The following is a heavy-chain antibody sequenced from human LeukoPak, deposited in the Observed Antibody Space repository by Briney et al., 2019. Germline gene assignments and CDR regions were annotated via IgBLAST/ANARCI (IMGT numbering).Heavy chain of an antibody. CDR3: VRDLDWGAYDY. Sequence: GGSLRLSCEASGLTFSSYDMQWVREAPGQRLEWVSGISGSGANTYQAVSVKGRFTISRDNSKNTLHLQMNSLRTEDTAVYYCVRDLDWGAYDYWGQGTLVTVSS. CDR1: GLTFSSYD. J-gene: IGHJ4*02. CDR2: ISGSGANT. V-gene: IGHV3-23*01. D-gene: IGHD3-9*01.